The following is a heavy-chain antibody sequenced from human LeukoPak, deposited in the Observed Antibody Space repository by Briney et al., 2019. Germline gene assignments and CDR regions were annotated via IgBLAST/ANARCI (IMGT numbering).Heavy chain of an antibody. CDR2: ISGSGAGT. D-gene: IGHD2-8*01. V-gene: IGHV3-23*01. CDR3: AKMVREFYTISYYFDY. J-gene: IGHJ4*02. Sequence: PGGSLRLSCAASGFTFTSYAMNWVRQAPGKGLEWVSGISGSGAGTHYADSVKGRFTISRDNSKNTLYLQMNSLRAEDTAVYYCAKMVREFYTISYYFDYWGQGTLVTVSS. CDR1: GFTFTSYA.